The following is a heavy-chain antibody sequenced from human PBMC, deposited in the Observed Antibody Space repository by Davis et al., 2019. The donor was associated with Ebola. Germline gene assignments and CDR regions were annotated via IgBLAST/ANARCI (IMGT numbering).Heavy chain of an antibody. Sequence: GSLRLSCTVSGGSISSSSYYCGWIRPPPGTVLSWLCCIYYSGSTYYNPSLKRRVTISVDTSKNQFSLKLSSVTAADTAVYYCARDFGVGWFDPWGQGTLVTVSS. J-gene: IGHJ5*02. D-gene: IGHD3-3*01. CDR3: ARDFGVGWFDP. V-gene: IGHV4-39*07. CDR1: GGSISSSSYY. CDR2: IYYSGST.